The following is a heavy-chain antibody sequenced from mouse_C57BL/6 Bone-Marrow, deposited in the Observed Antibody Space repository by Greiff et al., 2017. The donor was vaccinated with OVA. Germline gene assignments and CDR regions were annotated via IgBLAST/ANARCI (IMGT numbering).Heavy chain of an antibody. Sequence: QVQLQQPGAELVKPGASVKVSCKASGYTFTSYWMHWVKQRPGQGLEWIGRIHPSDSDTNYNQKFKGKATLTVDKSSSTAYMQLSSLTSEDSAVYYCAICNYSVDAMDYWGQGTSVTVSS. CDR2: IHPSDSDT. CDR1: GYTFTSYW. V-gene: IGHV1-74*01. CDR3: AICNYSVDAMDY. D-gene: IGHD1-1*01. J-gene: IGHJ4*01.